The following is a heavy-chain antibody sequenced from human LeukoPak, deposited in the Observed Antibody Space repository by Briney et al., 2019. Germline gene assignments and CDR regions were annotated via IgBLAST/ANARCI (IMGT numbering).Heavy chain of an antibody. Sequence: PSETLSLTCTGSGGSISSYYWSWLRQPPGKGLEGIGYIYYSGSTNYNPSLTSRVTISVDTSKNQFSLNLSSVTAADTAVYYCARAHESRYDFWSGYYTRGTPDTKFDPWGQGTLVTVSS. CDR3: ARAHESRYDFWSGYYTRGTPDTKFDP. J-gene: IGHJ5*02. D-gene: IGHD3-3*01. CDR2: IYYSGST. V-gene: IGHV4-59*01. CDR1: GGSISSYY.